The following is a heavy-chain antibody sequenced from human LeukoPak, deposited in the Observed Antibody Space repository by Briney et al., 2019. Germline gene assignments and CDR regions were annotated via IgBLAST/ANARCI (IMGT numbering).Heavy chain of an antibody. CDR1: GGSFSGYY. V-gene: IGHV4-34*01. J-gene: IGHJ4*02. Sequence: MPSETLSRTCAVYGGSFSGYYWSWIRQPPGKGLEWIGEINHSGSTNYNPSLKSRVTISVDTSKNQFSLKLSSVTAADTAVYYCARDEMATIGRALDYWGQGTLVTVSS. CDR3: ARDEMATIGRALDY. CDR2: INHSGST. D-gene: IGHD5-24*01.